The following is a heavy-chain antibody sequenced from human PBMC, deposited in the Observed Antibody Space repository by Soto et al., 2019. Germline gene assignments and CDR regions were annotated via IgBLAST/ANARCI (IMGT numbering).Heavy chain of an antibody. Sequence: PSETLSLTCTVSGGSISSSSYYWGWIRQPPGKGLEWIGSIYYSGSTYYNPSLKSRVTISVDTSKNQFSLKLSSVTAADTAVYYCARDPTSGGMDVWGQGTTVTVSS. J-gene: IGHJ6*02. CDR1: GGSISSSSYY. V-gene: IGHV4-39*02. CDR3: ARDPTSGGMDV. CDR2: IYYSGST. D-gene: IGHD1-1*01.